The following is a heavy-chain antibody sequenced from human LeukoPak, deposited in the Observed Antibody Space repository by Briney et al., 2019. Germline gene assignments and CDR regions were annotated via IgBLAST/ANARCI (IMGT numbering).Heavy chain of an antibody. CDR1: GYTFTSYY. CDR3: ARELGATDAFDI. D-gene: IGHD3-16*01. J-gene: IGHJ3*02. CDR2: INPSGGST. V-gene: IGHV1-46*01. Sequence: ASVKVSCKASGYTFTSYYMHWVRQAPGQGLEWMGIINPSGGSTSYAQKFQGRVTMTRDTSTSTVYMELSSLRSEDTAVYYSARELGATDAFDIWGQGTMVTVSS.